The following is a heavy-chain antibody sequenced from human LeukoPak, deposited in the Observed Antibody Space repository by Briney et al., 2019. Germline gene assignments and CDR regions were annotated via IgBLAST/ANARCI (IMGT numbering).Heavy chain of an antibody. Sequence: GASVKVSCKASGYTFTTYAMHWVRQAPGQRLEWMGWINGGNGNTKYSQKFQGRVTITRETSASTAYMELRSLRSEDTAVYYCARESYDILIGYSDYYGIDVWGKGTTVTVSS. V-gene: IGHV1-3*01. CDR1: GYTFTTYA. CDR2: INGGNGNT. CDR3: ARESYDILIGYSDYYGIDV. D-gene: IGHD3-9*01. J-gene: IGHJ6*04.